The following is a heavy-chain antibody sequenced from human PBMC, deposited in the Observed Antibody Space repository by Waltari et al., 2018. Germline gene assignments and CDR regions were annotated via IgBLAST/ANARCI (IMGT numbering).Heavy chain of an antibody. CDR1: GFTFSSYG. J-gene: IGHJ4*02. CDR3: ARIRSGSSLLLDY. CDR2: IGYDGSNK. D-gene: IGHD3-3*01. V-gene: IGHV3-33*01. Sequence: QVQLVESGGGVVQPGRSLRLSCAASGFTFSSYGMHWVRQAPGKGREWVAVIGYDGSNKYYADSVKGRFTIARDNSKNTLYLQMNSLRAEDTAVYYCARIRSGSSLLLDYWGQGTLVTVSS.